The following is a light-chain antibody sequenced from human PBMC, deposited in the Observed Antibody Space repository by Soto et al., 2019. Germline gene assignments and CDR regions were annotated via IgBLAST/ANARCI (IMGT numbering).Light chain of an antibody. CDR2: DAS. CDR1: QSVSSY. Sequence: EIVLTQSPATLSLSPGERATLSCRASQSVSSYLAWYQQKPGQAPGLLIYDASSRATGIPARFSGSEFGTDFTLTISSLESEDSAVYYCQQRSYWPPYTFGQGTKVEIK. J-gene: IGKJ2*01. CDR3: QQRSYWPPYT. V-gene: IGKV3-11*01.